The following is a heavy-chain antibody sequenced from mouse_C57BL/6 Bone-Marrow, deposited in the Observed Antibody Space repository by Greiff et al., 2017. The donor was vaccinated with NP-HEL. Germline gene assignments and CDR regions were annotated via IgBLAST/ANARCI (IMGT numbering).Heavy chain of an antibody. CDR2: IWSGGST. J-gene: IGHJ2*01. CDR1: GFSLTSYG. CDR3: ARKRGRMDYFDY. V-gene: IGHV2-2*01. Sequence: VQLQQSGPGLVQPSQSLSITCTVSGFSLTSYGVHWVRQSPGKGLEWLGVIWSGGSTDYNAAFISRLSISKDNSKSQVFFKMNSLQADDTAIYYCARKRGRMDYFDYWGQGTTLTVSS. D-gene: IGHD2-10*02.